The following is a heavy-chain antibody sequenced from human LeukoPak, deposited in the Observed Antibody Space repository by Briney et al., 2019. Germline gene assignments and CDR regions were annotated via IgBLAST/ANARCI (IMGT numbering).Heavy chain of an antibody. Sequence: GSLRLSCAASGFSFSNHGIHWVRQAPGKGLEWVAVISYDGSNKYYADSVKGRFTISRDNSKNTLYLQMNSLRAEDTAVYYCAREYGSGSLDLDYWGQGTLVTVSS. CDR2: ISYDGSNK. CDR1: GFSFSNHG. D-gene: IGHD3-10*01. V-gene: IGHV3-30*19. J-gene: IGHJ4*02. CDR3: AREYGSGSLDLDY.